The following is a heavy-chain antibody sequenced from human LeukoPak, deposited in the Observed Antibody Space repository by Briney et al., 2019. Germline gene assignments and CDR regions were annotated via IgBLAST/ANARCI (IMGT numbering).Heavy chain of an antibody. V-gene: IGHV3-23*01. D-gene: IGHD5-18*01. Sequence: TGGALRLSCAASGFTFNNYAMTWVRQAPRKGLEWVSAISGSGGTTLYADSVKGRFTISRDNSKSTLYLQMNSLRAEDTAVYYCAKDQGIQLWLKYFQHWGQGTLVTVSS. CDR3: AKDQGIQLWLKYFQH. CDR2: ISGSGGTT. J-gene: IGHJ1*01. CDR1: GFTFNNYA.